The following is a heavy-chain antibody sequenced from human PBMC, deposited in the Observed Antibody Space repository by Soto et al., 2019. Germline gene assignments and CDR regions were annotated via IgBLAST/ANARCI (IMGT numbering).Heavy chain of an antibody. Sequence: ASVKVSCKAYGYTFTDYDINWVRQAAGQAPEWMGWMNPNTGNKAYAQKFQGRLTLTRETSTDTAYMDLRRLTSEDTAVYYCTRGFSSYSDFWAQGTMVTVSS. CDR2: MNPNTGNK. J-gene: IGHJ4*02. CDR1: GYTFTDYD. CDR3: TRGFSSYSDF. D-gene: IGHD6-13*01. V-gene: IGHV1-8*01.